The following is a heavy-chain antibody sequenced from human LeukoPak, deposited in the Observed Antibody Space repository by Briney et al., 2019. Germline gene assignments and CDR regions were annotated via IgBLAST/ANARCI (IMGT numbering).Heavy chain of an antibody. Sequence: GRSLRLSCAASGFTFSNHAMHWVRQAPGKGLKWVAVISHDGSNTYYGDSVKGRFTISRDNAKNSLYLQLNSLRAEDTAVYYCARDEPGDSYGLYWGQGTLVTVSS. D-gene: IGHD5-18*01. V-gene: IGHV3-30-3*01. J-gene: IGHJ4*02. CDR2: ISHDGSNT. CDR3: ARDEPGDSYGLY. CDR1: GFTFSNHA.